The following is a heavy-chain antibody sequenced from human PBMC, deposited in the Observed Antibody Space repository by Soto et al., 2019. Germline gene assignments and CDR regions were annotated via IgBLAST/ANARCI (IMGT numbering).Heavy chain of an antibody. J-gene: IGHJ6*02. D-gene: IGHD2-15*01. CDR2: IDPSDSYT. Sequence: GESLKISRKGSGYSFTRYWISWVRQMPGKGLEWMGRIDPSDSYTNYSPSFQGHVTISADKSISTAYLQWSSLKASDTAMYYCARIVVVVAATQGYGMDVWGQGTTVTVSS. CDR3: ARIVVVVAATQGYGMDV. CDR1: GYSFTRYW. V-gene: IGHV5-10-1*01.